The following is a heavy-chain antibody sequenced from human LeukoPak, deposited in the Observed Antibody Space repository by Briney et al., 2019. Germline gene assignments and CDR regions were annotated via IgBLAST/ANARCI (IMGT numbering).Heavy chain of an antibody. D-gene: IGHD3-10*02. CDR2: ISSSSSYI. CDR1: GFTFSSYS. Sequence: GGSLRLSCSASGFTFSSYSMNWDRQAPGKGLEWVSSISSSSSYIYYADSVKGRFTISRDNAKNSLYLQMNSLRAEDTAVYYCASEMGGVTMTGVVYWGQGTLVTVSS. V-gene: IGHV3-21*01. CDR3: ASEMGGVTMTGVVY. J-gene: IGHJ4*02.